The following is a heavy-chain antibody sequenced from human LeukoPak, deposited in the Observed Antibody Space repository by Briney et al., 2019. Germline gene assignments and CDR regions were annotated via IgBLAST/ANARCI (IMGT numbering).Heavy chain of an antibody. CDR2: INTNRGDT. Sequence: SVTVSCMASGYTFTRYYMHWVRPAPGQGLEWMGWINTNRGDTNYAHRFQDRVTISRHTSIRTAYMYLSRLRYNDTAVYFCALWVGATMTFDYWGQGTLVTVSS. V-gene: IGHV1-2*02. CDR3: ALWVGATMTFDY. J-gene: IGHJ4*02. CDR1: GYTFTRYY. D-gene: IGHD1-26*01.